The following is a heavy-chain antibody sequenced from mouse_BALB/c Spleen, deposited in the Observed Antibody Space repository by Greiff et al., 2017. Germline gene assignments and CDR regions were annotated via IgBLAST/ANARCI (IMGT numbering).Heavy chain of an antibody. CDR2: IWRGGST. Sequence: QVQLQQSGPSLVQPSQSLSITCTVSGFSLTSYGVHWVRQSPGKGLEWLGVIWRGGSTDYNAAFMSRLSISKDNSKSQVFLKMNSLQTDDTARYYCARARYGRAMDYWGQGTSVTVSS. D-gene: IGHD2-14*01. V-gene: IGHV2-5-1*01. CDR1: GFSLTSYG. CDR3: ARARYGRAMDY. J-gene: IGHJ4*01.